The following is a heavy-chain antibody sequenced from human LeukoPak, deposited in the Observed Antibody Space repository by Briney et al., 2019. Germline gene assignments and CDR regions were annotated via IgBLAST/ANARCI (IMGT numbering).Heavy chain of an antibody. CDR1: GFTFSSYG. Sequence: PGGSLRLSCAASGFTFSSYGMHWVRQAPGKGLEWVAVIWYDGSNKYYADSVKGRFTISRDNSKNTLYLQMNRLRAEDTAVYYCAKGLGRWDAYYMDVWGKGTTVTVSS. CDR2: IWYDGSNK. V-gene: IGHV3-33*06. D-gene: IGHD1-26*01. J-gene: IGHJ6*03. CDR3: AKGLGRWDAYYMDV.